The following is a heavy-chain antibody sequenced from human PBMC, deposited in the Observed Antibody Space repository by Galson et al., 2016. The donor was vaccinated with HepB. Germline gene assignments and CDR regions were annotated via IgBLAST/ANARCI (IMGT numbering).Heavy chain of an antibody. D-gene: IGHD3/OR15-3a*01. V-gene: IGHV3-21*01. CDR1: GFTFSSYS. CDR2: ISSTTTYI. Sequence: SLRLSCAASGFTFSSYSMNWVRQAPGKGLEWASSISSTTTYIYYADSVKGRFTIARDNAKNSVYLLMDSLRAEDTAVYYCANSLMISTSQGRGSTWGQGTLVTVSS. CDR3: ANSLMISTSQGRGST. J-gene: IGHJ4*02.